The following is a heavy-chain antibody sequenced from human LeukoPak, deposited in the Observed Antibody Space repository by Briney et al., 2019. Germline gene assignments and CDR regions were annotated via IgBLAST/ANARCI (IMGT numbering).Heavy chain of an antibody. D-gene: IGHD2-21*02. CDR1: GYTFTSYD. Sequence: SCKASGYTFTSYDINWVRQAPGKGLEWVSYISSSGTMIYYADSVKGRFTISRDNSKNSLYLQMNNLRAEDTAVYYCAREVASCGGDCLAPWGQGTLVTVSS. CDR3: AREVASCGGDCLAP. V-gene: IGHV3-48*03. CDR2: ISSSGTMI. J-gene: IGHJ5*02.